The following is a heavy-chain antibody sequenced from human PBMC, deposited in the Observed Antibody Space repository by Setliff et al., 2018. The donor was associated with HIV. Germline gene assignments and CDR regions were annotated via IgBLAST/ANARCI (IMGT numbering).Heavy chain of an antibody. CDR3: AKIQNPQGYYYDSSGYYPHPGSPDY. CDR2: TRNKANGYIT. V-gene: IGHV3-72*01. D-gene: IGHD3-22*01. Sequence: GGSLRLSCAVSGFTLSDYYMDWVRQAPGKGLEWVGRTRNKANGYITEYYADSVKGRFTISRDNSKNTLYLQMNSLRAEDTAVYYCAKIQNPQGYYYDSSGYYPHPGSPDYWGQGTLVTVSS. J-gene: IGHJ4*02. CDR1: GFTLSDYY.